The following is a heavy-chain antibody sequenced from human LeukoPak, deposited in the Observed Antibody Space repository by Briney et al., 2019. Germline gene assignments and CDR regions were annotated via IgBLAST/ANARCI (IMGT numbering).Heavy chain of an antibody. Sequence: GGSLRLSCAGSGFMFSTYAMSWVRQAPGQGLEWISGISGTGGSTYYADSVKGRFTISRDNSKNTLYLQMNSLRAEDTAVYYCAKAARVGVTTSFDYWGQGTLVTVSS. CDR3: AKAARVGVTTSFDY. CDR2: ISGTGGST. D-gene: IGHD2-21*02. J-gene: IGHJ4*02. CDR1: GFMFSTYA. V-gene: IGHV3-23*01.